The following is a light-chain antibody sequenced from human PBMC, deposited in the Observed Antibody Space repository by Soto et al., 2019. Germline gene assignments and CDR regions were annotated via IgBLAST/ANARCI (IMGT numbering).Light chain of an antibody. CDR2: AAS. CDR1: QDIKKL. J-gene: IGKJ1*01. CDR3: QKYDRSPSM. Sequence: DIQLTQSPSSVSASLGDRVTITCRASQDIKKLLAWYQQRPGKVPDLLIYAASTLRSGVPSRFSGNASGTDFSFTISSRQPEDVATYYCQKYDRSPSMFGQGTKVDIK. V-gene: IGKV1-27*01.